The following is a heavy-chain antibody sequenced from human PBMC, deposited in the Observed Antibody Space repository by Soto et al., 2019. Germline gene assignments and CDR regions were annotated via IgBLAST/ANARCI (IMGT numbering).Heavy chain of an antibody. V-gene: IGHV4-39*01. Sequence: QLQLQESGPGLVTPSETLSLTCTVSGGSLSSSSYYWGWIRQPPGKGLEWIGSIYYSGSTYYNPSLKSRVTISVDTAKNQCALKLSSVTAADTAVDDGAGYNWNGNIDYWGQGTLVTVSS. CDR1: GGSLSSSSYY. D-gene: IGHD1-20*01. J-gene: IGHJ4*02. CDR3: AGYNWNGNIDY. CDR2: IYYSGST.